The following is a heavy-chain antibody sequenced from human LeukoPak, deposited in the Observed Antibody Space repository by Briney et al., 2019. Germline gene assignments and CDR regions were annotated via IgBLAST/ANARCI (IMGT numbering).Heavy chain of an antibody. V-gene: IGHV3-33*01. CDR1: GFTFSSYG. Sequence: GGSLRLSCAASGFTFSSYGMHWVRQAPGKGLGWVAVIWYDGSNKYYADSVKGRFTISRDNSKNTLYLQTNSLRAEDTAVYYCARASRSGYPPFDYWGQGTLVTVSS. CDR2: IWYDGSNK. CDR3: ARASRSGYPPFDY. J-gene: IGHJ4*02. D-gene: IGHD3-22*01.